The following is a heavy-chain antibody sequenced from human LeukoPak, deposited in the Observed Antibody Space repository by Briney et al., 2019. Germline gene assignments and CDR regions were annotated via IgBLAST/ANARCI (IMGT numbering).Heavy chain of an antibody. CDR2: VNSDESGI. V-gene: IGHV3-74*03. J-gene: IGHJ5*02. CDR1: GFTFSSYW. CDR3: VRDRGTWFDP. Sequence: PGGSLRLSCAASGFTFSSYWMHWVRQAPGKGLVWVSRVNSDESGITYADSVKGRFTISRDNTNNTLYLQMSSLRAEDTAVYYCVRDRGTWFDPWGQGTLVTVSS. D-gene: IGHD3-10*01.